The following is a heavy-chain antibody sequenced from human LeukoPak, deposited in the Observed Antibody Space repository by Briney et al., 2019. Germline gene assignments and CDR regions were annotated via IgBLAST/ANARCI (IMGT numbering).Heavy chain of an antibody. CDR3: ATKGSSSDYYGIDV. V-gene: IGHV1-18*01. D-gene: IGHD6-6*01. CDR1: GYTFTSYG. Sequence: ASVKVSCKTSGYTFTSYGITWVRQAPGQGLEWMAYISPINGKTNYARNLQGRVTMTTDASTSTAYLELRSLISDDTAVYYCATKGSSSDYYGIDVWGQGTSVTVSS. CDR2: ISPINGKT. J-gene: IGHJ6*02.